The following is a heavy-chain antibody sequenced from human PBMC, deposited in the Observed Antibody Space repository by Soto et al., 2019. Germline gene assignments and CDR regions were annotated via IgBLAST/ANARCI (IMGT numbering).Heavy chain of an antibody. D-gene: IGHD3-22*01. CDR2: TIPMFGTT. Sequence: QVQLVQSGAEVKKPESSVRVSCKASGGTFNNYAITWVRQAPGQGLEWMGGTIPMFGTTNYAEKFQGRVTITADEATNKAYMERSSLRPEDTAVYYCTRCGIRYHSIGFYLGIDGMDVWGQGTTVIVSS. CDR3: TRCGIRYHSIGFYLGIDGMDV. CDR1: GGTFNNYA. V-gene: IGHV1-69*12. J-gene: IGHJ6*02.